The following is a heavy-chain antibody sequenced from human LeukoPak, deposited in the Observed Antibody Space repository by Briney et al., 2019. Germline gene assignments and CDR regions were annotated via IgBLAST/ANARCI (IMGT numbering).Heavy chain of an antibody. Sequence: GGSLRLSCAASGFTFSSYWMHWVRQAPGKGLVWVSCINGDGGRANYADSVKGRFTISRDNAKNTLYLQMNSLRAEDTAVYYCARMTAHAFDIWGQGTMVTVSS. CDR2: INGDGGRA. J-gene: IGHJ3*02. V-gene: IGHV3-74*01. CDR3: ARMTAHAFDI. CDR1: GFTFSSYW.